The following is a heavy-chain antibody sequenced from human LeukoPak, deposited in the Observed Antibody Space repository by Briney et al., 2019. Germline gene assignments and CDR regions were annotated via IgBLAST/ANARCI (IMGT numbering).Heavy chain of an antibody. J-gene: IGHJ4*02. D-gene: IGHD4-17*01. CDR1: GGSISSYY. Sequence: SETLSLTCTVSGGSISSYYWSWIRQPAGKGLEWIGRIYTSGSTNYNPSLRSRVTMSVDTSKNQFSLKLSSVTAADTAVYYCAGGAMTTVTTDYWGQGTLVTVSS. CDR2: IYTSGST. V-gene: IGHV4-4*07. CDR3: AGGAMTTVTTDY.